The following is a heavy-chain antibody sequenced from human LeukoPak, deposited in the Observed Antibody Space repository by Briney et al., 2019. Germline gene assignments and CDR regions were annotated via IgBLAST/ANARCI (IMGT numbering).Heavy chain of an antibody. D-gene: IGHD2-8*01. V-gene: IGHV4-34*01. Sequence: SETLSLTCAVYGGSFSGYYWSWIRQPPGKGLEWIGEINHSGSTNYNPSLKSRVTISLDTSKNQFSLKLSSVTAADTAVYYCARATMLDFDYWGQGTLVTVSS. CDR2: INHSGST. J-gene: IGHJ4*02. CDR3: ARATMLDFDY. CDR1: GGSFSGYY.